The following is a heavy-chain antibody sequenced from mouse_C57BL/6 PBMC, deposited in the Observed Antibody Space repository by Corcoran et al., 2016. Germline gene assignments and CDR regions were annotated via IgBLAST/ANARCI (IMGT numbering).Heavy chain of an antibody. CDR1: GYTFTDYN. J-gene: IGHJ3*01. Sequence: EVQLQQSGPELVKPGASVKIPCKASGYTFTDYNMDWVKQSHGKSLEWIGDIKPNNGGTIYNQKFKGKATLTAEKSSSTAYMQLSSLTSEDSAVYFCARDTTVVEAWFAYWGQGTLVTVSA. CDR3: ARDTTVVEAWFAY. CDR2: IKPNNGGT. D-gene: IGHD1-1*01. V-gene: IGHV1-18*01.